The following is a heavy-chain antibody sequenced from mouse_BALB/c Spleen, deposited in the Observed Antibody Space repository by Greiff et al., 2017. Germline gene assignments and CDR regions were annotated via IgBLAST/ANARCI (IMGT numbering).Heavy chain of an antibody. D-gene: IGHD1-3*01. CDR1: GFTFSSYG. CDR2: INSNGGST. V-gene: IGHV5-6-3*01. Sequence: EVKVVESGGGLVQPGGSLKLSCAASGFTFSSYGMSWVRQTPDKRLELVATINSNGGSTYYPDSVKGRFTISRDNAKNTLYLQMSSLKSEDTAMYYCARDYIYAMDYWGQGTSVTVSS. J-gene: IGHJ4*01. CDR3: ARDYIYAMDY.